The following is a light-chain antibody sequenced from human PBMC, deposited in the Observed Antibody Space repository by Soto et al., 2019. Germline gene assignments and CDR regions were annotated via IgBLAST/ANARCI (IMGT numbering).Light chain of an antibody. CDR2: GAS. V-gene: IGKV3-15*01. Sequence: EIVMTQSPATLSVSPGERASLSCRASQSVSSNLAWYQQKPGQAPRLLIFGASTRAPGIPARFSGSGSWTEFTLTISSLQSEDFAVYYCQQYINWPRTFGQGTKVEIK. CDR1: QSVSSN. J-gene: IGKJ1*01. CDR3: QQYINWPRT.